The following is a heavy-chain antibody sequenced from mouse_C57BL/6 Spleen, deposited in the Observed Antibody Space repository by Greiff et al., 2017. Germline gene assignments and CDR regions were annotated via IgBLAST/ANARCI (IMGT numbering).Heavy chain of an antibody. V-gene: IGHV1-47*01. J-gene: IGHJ3*01. Sequence: VQLQESGAELVKPGASVKMSCKASGYTFTTYPIEWMKQNHGKSLEWIGNFHPYNDDTKYNEKFKGKATLTVEKSASTVYWELSRLTSDDSAVYYCAREYDYDGAGFAYWGQGTLVTVSA. CDR2: FHPYNDDT. D-gene: IGHD2-4*01. CDR3: AREYDYDGAGFAY. CDR1: GYTFTTYP.